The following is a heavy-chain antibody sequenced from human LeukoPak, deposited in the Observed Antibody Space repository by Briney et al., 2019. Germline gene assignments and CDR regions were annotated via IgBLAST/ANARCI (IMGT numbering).Heavy chain of an antibody. CDR1: GFTFSNYW. V-gene: IGHV3-7*05. CDR3: ARDPYSSGWSHGMDV. Sequence: GGSLRLSCTATGFTFSNYWMSWVRQTPEKGLEWVANIKQDGSETVYVDSVKGRFTISRDNAQSSLYLQMNSLRAEDTAVYYCARDPYSSGWSHGMDVWGQGTAVTVSS. D-gene: IGHD6-13*01. CDR2: IKQDGSET. J-gene: IGHJ6*02.